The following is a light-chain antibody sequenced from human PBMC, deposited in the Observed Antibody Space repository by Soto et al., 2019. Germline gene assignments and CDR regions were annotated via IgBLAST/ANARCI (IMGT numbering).Light chain of an antibody. J-gene: IGLJ1*01. Sequence: QSALTQPPSASGSPGQSVTISCSGTSSDVGGFNYVSWYQQHPDRAPKVLIYEVNKRPSGVPDRFSGSKSGSTASLTVSGLQAEDEAEYYCSSYAVTNIFVFGTGTKLTVL. CDR2: EVN. CDR1: SSDVGGFNY. V-gene: IGLV2-8*01. CDR3: SSYAVTNIFV.